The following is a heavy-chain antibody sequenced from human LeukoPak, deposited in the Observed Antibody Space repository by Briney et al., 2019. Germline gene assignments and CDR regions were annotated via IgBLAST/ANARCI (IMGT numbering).Heavy chain of an antibody. D-gene: IGHD7-27*01. V-gene: IGHV3-74*01. CDR1: GFAFSSNW. J-gene: IGHJ4*02. CDR2: INSGGSGT. CDR3: ATSLGPLTEY. Sequence: TGGSLRLSCAASGFAFSSNWMHWVRQTPGKGLVWVSRINSGGSGTSYADSVEGRFTISRDNAKNTLYLQMNRLRAEDTAVYYCATSLGPLTEYWGQGTLVTVSS.